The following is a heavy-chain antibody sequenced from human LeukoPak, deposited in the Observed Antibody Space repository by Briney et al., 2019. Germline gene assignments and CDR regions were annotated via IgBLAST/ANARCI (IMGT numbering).Heavy chain of an antibody. Sequence: SETLSLTCIVSGGSISSYYWSWIRQPPGKGLEWIGYIYDSGITSYNPSLKSRVSISVDTSKNQFSLNLSPVTAADTAVYYCARGGGSSGSWDYFDYWGQGTLVTVSS. V-gene: IGHV4-59*01. J-gene: IGHJ4*02. D-gene: IGHD6-19*01. CDR1: GGSISSYY. CDR2: IYDSGIT. CDR3: ARGGGSSGSWDYFDY.